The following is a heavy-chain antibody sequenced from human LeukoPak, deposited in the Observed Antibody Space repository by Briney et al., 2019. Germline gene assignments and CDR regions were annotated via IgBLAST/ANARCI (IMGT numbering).Heavy chain of an antibody. Sequence: ASVKVSCKASGYTFTSYGISWVRQAPGQGLEWMGWISAYNGNTNYAQKLQGRVTMTTGTSTSTAYMELRSLRSDDTAVYYCARDFANEIYGDYVRYFDLWGRGTLVTVSS. CDR2: ISAYNGNT. V-gene: IGHV1-18*01. CDR1: GYTFTSYG. J-gene: IGHJ2*01. CDR3: ARDFANEIYGDYVRYFDL. D-gene: IGHD4-17*01.